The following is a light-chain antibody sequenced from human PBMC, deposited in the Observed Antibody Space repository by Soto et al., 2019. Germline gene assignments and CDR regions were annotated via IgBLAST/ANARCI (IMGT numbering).Light chain of an antibody. J-gene: IGLJ1*01. Sequence: QSALTQPASVSGSPGQSITISCTGTSSDVGNYNLVSWYQQHPGKAPKLMIYEGSKRPSGLSNRFSGSKSGNTASLTISGLQAEDEADYYCCSYAGGSTYVFGTGTKLTVL. CDR1: SSDVGNYNL. CDR2: EGS. CDR3: CSYAGGSTYV. V-gene: IGLV2-23*01.